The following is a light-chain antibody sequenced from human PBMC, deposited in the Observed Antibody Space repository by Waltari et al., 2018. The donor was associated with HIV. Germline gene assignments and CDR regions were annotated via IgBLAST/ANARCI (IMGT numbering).Light chain of an antibody. CDR3: HQANSFPVT. V-gene: IGKV1-12*01. CDR2: SAS. CDR1: QDISSW. J-gene: IGKJ4*01. Sequence: DIQMTQSPSYVSASVGDRVTITCRASQDISSWLAWYQQKPGKAPQLLIASASSLQSGVPSRFSGSGFGTDFTLTIHKLQPEDFATYHCHQANSFPVTFGGGTKVEIK.